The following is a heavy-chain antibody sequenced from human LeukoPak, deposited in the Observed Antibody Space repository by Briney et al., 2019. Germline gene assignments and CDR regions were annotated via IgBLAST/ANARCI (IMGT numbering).Heavy chain of an antibody. J-gene: IGHJ6*02. CDR1: GFTFSSYA. CDR3: AKGGLPLNYYGMDV. CDR2: ISGSGGST. D-gene: IGHD4-11*01. Sequence: GGSLRLSCAASGFTFSSYAMSWVRQAPGKGLEWVSAISGSGGSTYYADSVKGRFTISRDNSKNTLYLQMYSLRAEDTAVYYCAKGGLPLNYYGMDVWGQGTTVTVSS. V-gene: IGHV3-23*01.